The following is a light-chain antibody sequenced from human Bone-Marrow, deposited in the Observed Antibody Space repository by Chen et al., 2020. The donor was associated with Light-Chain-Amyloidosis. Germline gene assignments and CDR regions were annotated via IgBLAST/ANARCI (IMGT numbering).Light chain of an antibody. V-gene: IGLV2-14*03. Sequence: QSVLTQPASVSGSPGQSITISCSGTSSDVGGYNYVSWYQQHPGKVPKLILYDVHNRPSGVSNPFSGSKSGNTASLTISGLQTEDEADYYCSSYTSNITGVVFGGGTKLTVL. J-gene: IGLJ2*01. CDR2: DVH. CDR3: SSYTSNITGVV. CDR1: SSDVGGYNY.